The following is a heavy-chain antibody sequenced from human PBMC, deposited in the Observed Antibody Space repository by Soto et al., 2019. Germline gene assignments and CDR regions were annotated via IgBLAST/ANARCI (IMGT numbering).Heavy chain of an antibody. CDR2: LSGSSSHI. CDR1: GFTFNSYG. J-gene: IGHJ4*02. Sequence: GGSLRLSCATSGFTFNSYGMNWVRQAPGKGLEWLSSLSGSSSHIYYADSVKGRFTISRDNARGSLYLQMKSLGAEDTAVYYCATGGRYYAVDYWGQGTLVTVSS. CDR3: ATGGRYYAVDY. V-gene: IGHV3-21*01. D-gene: IGHD2-2*01.